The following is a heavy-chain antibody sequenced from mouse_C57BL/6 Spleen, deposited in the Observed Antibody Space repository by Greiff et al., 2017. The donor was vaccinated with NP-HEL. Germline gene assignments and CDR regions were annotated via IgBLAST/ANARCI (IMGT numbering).Heavy chain of an antibody. CDR2: IDPSDSYT. J-gene: IGHJ3*01. Sequence: VQLQQPGAELVKPGASVKLSCKASGYTFTSYWMQWVKQRPGQGLEWFGEIDPSDSYTNYNQKFKGKATLTVDTSSSTAYMQLSSLTSEDSAVYYCARDSNGFAYWGQGTLVTVSA. D-gene: IGHD2-5*01. CDR3: ARDSNGFAY. V-gene: IGHV1-50*01. CDR1: GYTFTSYW.